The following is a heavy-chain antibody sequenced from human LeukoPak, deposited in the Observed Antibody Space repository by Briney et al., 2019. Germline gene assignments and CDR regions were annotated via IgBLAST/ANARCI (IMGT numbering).Heavy chain of an antibody. Sequence: SETLSPTCTVSGGSISSYYWSWIRQPPGKGLEWIGYIYYSGSTNYNPSLKSRVTISVDTSKNQFSLKLSSVAAADTAVYYCARHVDGYGPYFDYWGQGTLVTVSS. J-gene: IGHJ4*02. CDR3: ARHVDGYGPYFDY. CDR2: IYYSGST. V-gene: IGHV4-59*08. D-gene: IGHD5-24*01. CDR1: GGSISSYY.